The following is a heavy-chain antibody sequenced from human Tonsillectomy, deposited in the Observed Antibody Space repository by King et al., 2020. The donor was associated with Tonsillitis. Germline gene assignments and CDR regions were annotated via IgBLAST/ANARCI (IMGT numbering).Heavy chain of an antibody. Sequence: VQLVESGGGVVQPGRSLRLSCGASGFTFGRFGMHWVRQAPGKGLEWVAVISDDGSNSRYAASLKGRFTISRDNSRNTVSLQMNNLRPEDAGVYYCVRDSSQFNWYFGLWGRGTLVTVTS. J-gene: IGHJ2*01. V-gene: IGHV3-30*03. D-gene: IGHD2-2*01. CDR1: GFTFGRFG. CDR3: VRDSSQFNWYFGL. CDR2: ISDDGSNS.